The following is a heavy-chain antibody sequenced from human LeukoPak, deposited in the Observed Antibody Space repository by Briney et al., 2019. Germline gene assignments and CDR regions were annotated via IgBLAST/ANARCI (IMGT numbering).Heavy chain of an antibody. CDR1: GFTVSSNY. D-gene: IGHD3-3*01. CDR3: ARGPIMVFGVVVPFPMDV. V-gene: IGHV3-21*01. Sequence: PGGSLRLSCAASGFTVSSNYMSWVRQAPGKGLEWISSISSSSSDIHHLDSVKGRFTVSRDNAKSSLYLQMNSLRGEDTALYFCARGPIMVFGVVVPFPMDVWGKGTTVIVSS. CDR2: ISSSSSDI. J-gene: IGHJ6*03.